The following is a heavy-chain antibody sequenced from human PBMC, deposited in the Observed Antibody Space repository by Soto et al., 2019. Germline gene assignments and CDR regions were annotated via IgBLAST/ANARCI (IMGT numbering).Heavy chain of an antibody. CDR1: GYTFTSCY. CDR3: ARGLRNIAAAPYYMDV. V-gene: IGHV1-46*03. D-gene: IGHD6-13*01. Sequence: GASVKVSCKASGYTFTSCYMHWMRQAPGQGLEWTGIINPSGGSTSYAQKFWGRVTMTRDTSTSTVYMELSSLRSEDTAVYYCARGLRNIAAAPYYMDVWGKGTTVTVSS. J-gene: IGHJ6*03. CDR2: INPSGGST.